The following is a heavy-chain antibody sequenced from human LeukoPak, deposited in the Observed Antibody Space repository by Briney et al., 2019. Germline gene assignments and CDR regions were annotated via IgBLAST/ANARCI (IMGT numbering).Heavy chain of an antibody. D-gene: IGHD3-10*01. J-gene: IGHJ4*02. CDR1: GGSFNDAS. Sequence: SETLSLTCTVSGGSFNDASWNWIRKPPGQGLEWIGYIYHSGGTNYNPSLKSRATISLDTSKNQFSLKLSSVTAADTAVYYCARVGTYYRSLDSWGQGTLVTVSS. CDR3: ARVGTYYRSLDS. CDR2: IYHSGGT. V-gene: IGHV4-59*01.